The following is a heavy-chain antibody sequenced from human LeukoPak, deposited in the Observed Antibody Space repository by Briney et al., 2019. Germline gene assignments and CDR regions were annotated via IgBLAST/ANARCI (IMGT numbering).Heavy chain of an antibody. Sequence: TLSLTCAVSGGSISSGGYSWSWIRQPPGKGLEWIGYIYHSGSTYYTPSLKSRVTISVDRSKTQFSLKLSSVTAADTAVYYCARDIGGNDYWGQGTLGTASS. CDR1: GGSISSGGYS. V-gene: IGHV4-30-2*01. J-gene: IGHJ4*02. CDR3: ARDIGGNDY. CDR2: IYHSGST. D-gene: IGHD4-23*01.